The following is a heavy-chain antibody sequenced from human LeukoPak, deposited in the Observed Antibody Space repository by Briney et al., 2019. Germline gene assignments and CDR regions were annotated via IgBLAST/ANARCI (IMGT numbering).Heavy chain of an antibody. Sequence: SGGSLRLSCAASGFTFSSYSMNWVRQAPGKGLEWVSSISSSSSYIYYADSVKGRFTIPRDNAKNSLYLQMNSLRAEDTAVYYCARGPWIQLWSGVSYFDYWGQGTLVTVSS. D-gene: IGHD5-18*01. CDR2: ISSSSSYI. V-gene: IGHV3-21*01. CDR1: GFTFSSYS. J-gene: IGHJ4*02. CDR3: ARGPWIQLWSGVSYFDY.